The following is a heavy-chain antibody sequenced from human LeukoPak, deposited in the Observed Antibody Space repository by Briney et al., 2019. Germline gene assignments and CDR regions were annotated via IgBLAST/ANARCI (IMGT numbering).Heavy chain of an antibody. CDR1: ENTFTNYY. CDR2: INPNGDRT. Sequence: ASVKVSCKASENTFTNYYMHWVRQVPGQGLEWLGLINPNGDRTSYAKNFQGRVTMTRDTSTATVYLELSSLRSEDTAVYYCARDMSTRVTPISYAFDVWGQGTMVTVSS. D-gene: IGHD4-23*01. V-gene: IGHV1-46*01. J-gene: IGHJ3*01. CDR3: ARDMSTRVTPISYAFDV.